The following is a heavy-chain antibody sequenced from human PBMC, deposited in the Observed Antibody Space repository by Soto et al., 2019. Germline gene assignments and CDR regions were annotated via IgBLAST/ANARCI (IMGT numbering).Heavy chain of an antibody. CDR1: GFTFSNYA. D-gene: IGHD2-15*01. CDR3: TKANRYCSGANCFTFDY. Sequence: EVQLLESGGGLLQPGGSLRLSCTASGFTFSNYAMSWVRQAPGKGLEWVSTFSSGGGGTYYADSVKGRFTMSRDNSKKPLSLKMNSVRAEDTAVYYCTKANRYCSGANCFTFDYWGLGTLVTVSS. V-gene: IGHV3-23*01. CDR2: FSSGGGGT. J-gene: IGHJ4*02.